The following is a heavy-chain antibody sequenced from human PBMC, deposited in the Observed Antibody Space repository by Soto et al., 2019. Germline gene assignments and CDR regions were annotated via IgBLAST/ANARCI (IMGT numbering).Heavy chain of an antibody. Sequence: SETLSLICTVSGASLSSGGSYWSWIRHHPGKGLEWIGFIFYTGITYYNPSLKSRLTISVDTSKNQFSLNLSSVTAADTAVYYCARAYSGSSFFDYWGQGTLVTVSS. D-gene: IGHD6-6*01. CDR3: ARAYSGSSFFDY. CDR2: IFYTGIT. CDR1: GASLSSGGSY. V-gene: IGHV4-31*03. J-gene: IGHJ4*02.